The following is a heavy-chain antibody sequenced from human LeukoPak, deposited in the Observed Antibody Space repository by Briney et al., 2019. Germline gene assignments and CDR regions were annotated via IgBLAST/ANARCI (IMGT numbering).Heavy chain of an antibody. CDR2: IYYSGST. D-gene: IGHD4-11*01. CDR1: GGSISSYY. Sequence: SETLSLTCTVSGGSISSYYWSWIRQPPGKGLEWIGYIYYSGSTNYNPSLKSRVTISVDTSKNQFSLKLSSVTAADTAVYYCARAETTLLLNYWGQGTLVTVSS. V-gene: IGHV4-59*01. J-gene: IGHJ4*02. CDR3: ARAETTLLLNY.